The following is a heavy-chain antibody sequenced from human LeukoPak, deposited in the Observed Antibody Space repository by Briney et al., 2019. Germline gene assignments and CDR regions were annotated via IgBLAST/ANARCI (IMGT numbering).Heavy chain of an antibody. Sequence: ASVKVSCKASGYSFTSYYIHWVRQAPGQGLEWVGIINPSGGRTTYAQKFQGRVTMTRDTSTSTLYMELSSLRSDDTAVYYCTRGLGSGRYYIWGQGTLVTVSS. CDR1: GYSFTSYY. V-gene: IGHV1-46*03. CDR3: TRGLGSGRYYI. CDR2: INPSGGRT. J-gene: IGHJ4*02. D-gene: IGHD3-22*01.